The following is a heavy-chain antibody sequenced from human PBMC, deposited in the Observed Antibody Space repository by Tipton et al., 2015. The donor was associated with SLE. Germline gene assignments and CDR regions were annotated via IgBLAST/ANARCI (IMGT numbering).Heavy chain of an antibody. CDR1: GFTFTSYW. V-gene: IGHV5-51*03. Sequence: VQLVQSGAEVKKPGESLKISCKGSGFTFTSYWIGWVRQLPGKGLEWMGIIYPGDSDTRYSLSFQGQVTISADKSITTAYLQWSSLKAPDTAMYYCAKGKSGSYRDVFNIWGQGTMVTVSS. CDR2: IYPGDSDT. D-gene: IGHD3-10*01. CDR3: AKGKSGSYRDVFNI. J-gene: IGHJ3*02.